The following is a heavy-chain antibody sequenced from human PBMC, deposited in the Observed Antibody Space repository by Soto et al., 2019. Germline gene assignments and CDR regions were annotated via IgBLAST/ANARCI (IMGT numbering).Heavy chain of an antibody. CDR3: AKGFDYGDTKHIDQ. D-gene: IGHD4-17*01. V-gene: IGHV3-23*01. CDR1: GFGFTTHA. J-gene: IGHJ4*02. Sequence: PGGSLRLSCVAFGFGFTTHALTWVRQGPGKGLEWLSSITNTGITTHYADSVKGRFTISRENARNTLHLQMNNLRVDDTAGYYCAKGFDYGDTKHIDQWGQGTLVTVSS. CDR2: ITNTGITT.